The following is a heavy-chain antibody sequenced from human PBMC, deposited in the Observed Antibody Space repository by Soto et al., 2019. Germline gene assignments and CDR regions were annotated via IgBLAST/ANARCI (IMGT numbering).Heavy chain of an antibody. Sequence: SGPTLVNPTQTLTLTCTLSGFSLSTSGVGVGWIRQPPGKALEWLALIYWNDDKRYTPSLKNRLTITKDTSKNRVVLTMTNMDPVDTATYYCAHSPFYESSGYPDYWGQGTLVTVSS. CDR2: IYWNDDK. V-gene: IGHV2-5*01. CDR1: GFSLSTSGVG. D-gene: IGHD3-22*01. J-gene: IGHJ4*02. CDR3: AHSPFYESSGYPDY.